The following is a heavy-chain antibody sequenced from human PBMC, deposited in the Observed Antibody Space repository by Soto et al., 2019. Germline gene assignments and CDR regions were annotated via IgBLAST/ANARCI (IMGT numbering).Heavy chain of an antibody. CDR3: ARHNWTDEDAFDS. CDR1: GGSIRNSY. V-gene: IGHV4-59*01. J-gene: IGHJ3*01. CDR2: VYDSGST. Sequence: QVQLQESGPGLVKSSETLSLTCTVSGGSIRNSYWSWIRQPPGKGLEWIGYVYDSGSTKYNPSLKSRVNISLDTSKNQVSLRLSSVTAADTAVYFCARHNWTDEDAFDSWGHGPMVNVSS. D-gene: IGHD1-1*01.